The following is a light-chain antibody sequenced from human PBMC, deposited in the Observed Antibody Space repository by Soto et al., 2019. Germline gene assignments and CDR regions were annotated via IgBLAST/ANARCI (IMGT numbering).Light chain of an antibody. V-gene: IGLV1-51*01. Sequence: QSVLTQPPSVSAAPGQKVTISCSGSSSNIGNDYVSWFQQFPGAAPKLLIYHSHKRHSGVPDRFSGSTSGTSATLGITGLQTGDEAVYYCGAWESSLTAGLFGGVTNLTVL. J-gene: IGLJ3*02. CDR1: SSNIGNDY. CDR3: GAWESSLTAGL. CDR2: HSH.